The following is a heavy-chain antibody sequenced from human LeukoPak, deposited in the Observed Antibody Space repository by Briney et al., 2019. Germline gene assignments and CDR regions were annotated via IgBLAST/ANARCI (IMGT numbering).Heavy chain of an antibody. J-gene: IGHJ4*02. CDR2: ISYDGSNK. V-gene: IGHV3-30*18. CDR1: GFTFSSYG. Sequence: GGSLRLSCAASGFTFSSYGMHWVRQAPGKGLEWVAAISYDGSNKYYADSVKGRFTISRDNSKNTLYLQRNSLRAEDTAVYYCAKAAGYSYGHDYWGQGTLVTVSS. D-gene: IGHD5-18*01. CDR3: AKAAGYSYGHDY.